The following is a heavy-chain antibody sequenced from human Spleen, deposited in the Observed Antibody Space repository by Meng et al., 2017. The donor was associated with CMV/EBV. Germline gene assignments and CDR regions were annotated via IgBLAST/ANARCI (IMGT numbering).Heavy chain of an antibody. CDR2: IYNIET. V-gene: IGHV4-59*13. CDR1: GGSIRNFY. J-gene: IGHJ4*02. Sequence: SETLSLTCTVSGGSIRNFYWNWIRQPPGKGLEWIGYIYNIETKSNPSLKSRVTISADTSKNPFSLRLSSVTEADTAVYYCARGTHSGYDYADYWGQGTLVTVSS. D-gene: IGHD5-12*01. CDR3: ARGTHSGYDYADY.